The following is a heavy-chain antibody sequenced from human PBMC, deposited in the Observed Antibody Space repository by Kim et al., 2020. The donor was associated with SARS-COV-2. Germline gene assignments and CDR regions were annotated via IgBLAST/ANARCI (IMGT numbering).Heavy chain of an antibody. Sequence: SDTLSLTCTVSGASISSSSFFWDWIRQSPGKGLEWIGSIYYIGTTNYNPSFESRVTMSVDTSKNHFTLKLKSVTAADTAVYYCARRFRSWSFDYWGQGTLVTVSS. D-gene: IGHD3-10*01. J-gene: IGHJ4*02. CDR2: IYYIGTT. CDR1: GASISSSSFF. CDR3: ARRFRSWSFDY. V-gene: IGHV4-39*02.